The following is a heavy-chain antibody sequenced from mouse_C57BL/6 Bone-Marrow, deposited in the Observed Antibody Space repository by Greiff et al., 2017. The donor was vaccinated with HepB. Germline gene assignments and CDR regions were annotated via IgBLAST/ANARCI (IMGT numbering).Heavy chain of an antibody. CDR2: IHPNSGST. CDR3: ARDYYVSSDAWGV. CDR1: GYTFTSYW. D-gene: IGHD1-1*01. V-gene: IGHV1-64*01. Sequence: QVQLQQPGAELVQPGASVKLSCKASGYTFTSYWMHWVKQRPGQGLEWIGMIHPNSGSTNYNEKFKSKATLTVDKSSSTAYMQLSSLTSEDSAVYYCARDYYVSSDAWGVWGQGTTLTVSS. J-gene: IGHJ2*01.